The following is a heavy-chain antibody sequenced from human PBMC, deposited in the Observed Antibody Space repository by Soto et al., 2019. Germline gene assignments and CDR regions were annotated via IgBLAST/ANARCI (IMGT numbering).Heavy chain of an antibody. CDR2: VSGSGGST. Sequence: EVQLLESGGGLVQPGGSLRLSCAASGFTFRSYAMRWVRKAPGKGLEWVSAVSGSGGSTYYADYVKGRFTISRDNSKNPLYLQMNSLRAEDTAVYYCAKARPHIVVVTARSKDHYFDYWGQGTLVTVSS. V-gene: IGHV3-23*01. J-gene: IGHJ4*02. CDR3: AKARPHIVVVTARSKDHYFDY. D-gene: IGHD2-21*02. CDR1: GFTFRSYA.